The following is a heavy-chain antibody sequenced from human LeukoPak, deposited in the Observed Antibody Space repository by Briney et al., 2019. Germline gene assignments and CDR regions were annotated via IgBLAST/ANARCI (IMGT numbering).Heavy chain of an antibody. CDR1: GFTFSNYA. D-gene: IGHD2-15*01. CDR3: AKGRGYCTGGSCYSDY. J-gene: IGHJ4*02. Sequence: GGSLRLSCTASGFTFSNYAMSWVRQAPGKGLEWVSTISGSDGSTYYADSVKGRFTISRDNSKNTLYLQMNSLRVEDTAVYYCAKGRGYCTGGSCYSDYWGQGTLVTVSS. V-gene: IGHV3-23*01. CDR2: ISGSDGST.